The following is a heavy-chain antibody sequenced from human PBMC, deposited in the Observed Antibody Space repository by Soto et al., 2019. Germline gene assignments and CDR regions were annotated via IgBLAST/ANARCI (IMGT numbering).Heavy chain of an antibody. CDR2: IIPIFPTP. CDR3: ARDRDRLQLGGNYYYSMDV. Sequence: QVQLVQSGAEVKKPGSSVKLSCKASGGTFRSSAISWVRQAPGQGLEWMGGIIPIFPTPDYAQKFQEKVNNTGDETASTAYRELSRLTSEDTAVYYCARDRDRLQLGGNYYYSMDVWGQGTTVTVSS. CDR1: GGTFRSSA. V-gene: IGHV1-69*12. J-gene: IGHJ6*02. D-gene: IGHD4-4*01.